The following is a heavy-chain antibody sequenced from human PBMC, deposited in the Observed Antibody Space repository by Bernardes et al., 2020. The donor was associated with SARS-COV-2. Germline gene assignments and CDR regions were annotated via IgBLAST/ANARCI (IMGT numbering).Heavy chain of an antibody. CDR1: GLTFSSYG. D-gene: IGHD3-9*01. CDR3: AKDKTGYYYYGMDV. J-gene: IGHJ6*02. CDR2: ISYDGSNK. Sequence: GGSLRLSCAASGLTFSSYGMHWVRQAPGKGLEWVAVISYDGSNKYYADSVKGRFTISRDNSKNTLYLQMNSLRAEDTAVYYCAKDKTGYYYYGMDVWGQGTTVTVSS. V-gene: IGHV3-30*18.